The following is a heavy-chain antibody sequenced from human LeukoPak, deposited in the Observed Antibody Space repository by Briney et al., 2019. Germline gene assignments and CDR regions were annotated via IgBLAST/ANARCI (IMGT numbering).Heavy chain of an antibody. J-gene: IGHJ6*02. CDR2: IYYSGST. CDR3: ARDQPSPEDYYYYGMNV. Sequence: PSETLSLTCTVSGGSISSGDYYWSWIRQPPGKGLEWIGYIYYSGSTNYNPSLKSRVTISVDTSKNQFSLKLSSVTAADTAVYYCARDQPSPEDYYYYGMNVWGQGTTVTVSS. CDR1: GGSISSGDYY. V-gene: IGHV4-61*08.